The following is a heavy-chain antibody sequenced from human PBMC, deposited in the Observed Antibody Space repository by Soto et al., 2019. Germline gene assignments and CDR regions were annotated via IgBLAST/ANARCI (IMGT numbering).Heavy chain of an antibody. V-gene: IGHV3-43*01. J-gene: IGHJ3*02. Sequence: GGSLRLSCAASGFTFDDYTMHWVRQAPGKGLEWVSLISWDGGSTYYADSVKGRFTISRDNSKNSLYLQMNSLRTEDTALYYCAKDIEDAFDIWGQGTMVTVSS. CDR3: AKDIEDAFDI. CDR2: ISWDGGST. CDR1: GFTFDDYT.